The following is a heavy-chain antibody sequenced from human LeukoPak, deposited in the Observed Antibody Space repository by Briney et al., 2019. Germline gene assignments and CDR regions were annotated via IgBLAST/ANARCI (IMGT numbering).Heavy chain of an antibody. CDR1: GVSISTNTYY. CDR2: IYYSGST. J-gene: IGHJ4*02. Sequence: SETLSLTCTVSGVSISTNTYYWGWIRQPPGKGLEWIGSIYYSGSTYYNPSLKSRVTISVDTSKNQFSLKLSSVTAADTAVYYCARDVGYSGYDLDYWGQGTLVTVSS. D-gene: IGHD5-12*01. CDR3: ARDVGYSGYDLDY. V-gene: IGHV4-39*07.